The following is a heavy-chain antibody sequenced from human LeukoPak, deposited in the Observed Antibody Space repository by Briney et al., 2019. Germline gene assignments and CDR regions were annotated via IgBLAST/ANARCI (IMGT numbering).Heavy chain of an antibody. J-gene: IGHJ6*03. D-gene: IGHD6-13*01. CDR1: GGTFSSYA. V-gene: IGHV1-69*06. CDR2: IIPIFGTA. CDR3: ARGLMAEQHESYYYYMDV. Sequence: SVTVSCKASGGTFSSYAISWVRQAPGQGLEWMGRIIPIFGTANYAQKFQGRVTITADKSTSTAYMELSSLRSEDTAVYYCARGLMAEQHESYYYYMDVWGKGTTVTVSS.